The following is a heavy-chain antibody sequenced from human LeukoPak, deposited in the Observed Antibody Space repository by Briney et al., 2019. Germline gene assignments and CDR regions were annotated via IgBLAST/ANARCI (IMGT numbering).Heavy chain of an antibody. Sequence: PGGSLRLSCAASGFTFSTHAMSWVRQAPGKGLEWVSDISASGGSTYYADSVKGRFTVSRGNSKNTLYLQMSSLRADDTAVYYCAKGPRQQLVTRFDNWGQGTLVTVSS. CDR1: GFTFSTHA. V-gene: IGHV3-23*01. D-gene: IGHD6-13*01. CDR2: ISASGGST. CDR3: AKGPRQQLVTRFDN. J-gene: IGHJ4*02.